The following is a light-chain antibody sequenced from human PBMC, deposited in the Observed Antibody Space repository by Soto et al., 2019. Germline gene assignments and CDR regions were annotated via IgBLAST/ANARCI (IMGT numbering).Light chain of an antibody. V-gene: IGKV1-8*01. CDR1: QGISSY. Sequence: AIRMTQSPSSFSASTGDRVTITCRASQGISSYLAWYQQKTGKAPKLLIYAASTLQSWVPSRFSGSGSWTDFTLTISCLQAEDFATYYCQQYYSYPFTFGPGTKVDIK. CDR2: AAS. CDR3: QQYYSYPFT. J-gene: IGKJ3*01.